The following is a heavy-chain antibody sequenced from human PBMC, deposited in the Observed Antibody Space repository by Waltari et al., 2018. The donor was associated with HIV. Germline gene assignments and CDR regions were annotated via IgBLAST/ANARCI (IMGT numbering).Heavy chain of an antibody. CDR1: GFTFSNYL. V-gene: IGHV3-30*02. J-gene: IGHJ6*02. Sequence: QVHLVESGGGVVQPGGSLKLSCAASGFTFSNYLMHWVRQAPGKGLEWVTFIHYNGKNKNYADPVKGRFTGSRDNSKKTLYLQMNSLRHEDTALYYCARGVLAITPAGTRLYTGMDVWGQGTTVTVSS. D-gene: IGHD6-13*01. CDR2: IHYNGKNK. CDR3: ARGVLAITPAGTRLYTGMDV.